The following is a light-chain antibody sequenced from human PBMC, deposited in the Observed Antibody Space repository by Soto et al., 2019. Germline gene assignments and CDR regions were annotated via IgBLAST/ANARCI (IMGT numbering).Light chain of an antibody. V-gene: IGLV2-14*03. Sequence: QSVLTQPASVSGAPGQSIAISCTGTSSDVGGYNYVSWYQHHPGKAPKLMVYDVSNRPSGVSNRFPGSKSGNTASLTISGLQAEDEADYYCSSYTSSSTYVFRTGTKVPVL. CDR2: DVS. CDR3: SSYTSSSTYV. J-gene: IGLJ1*01. CDR1: SSDVGGYNY.